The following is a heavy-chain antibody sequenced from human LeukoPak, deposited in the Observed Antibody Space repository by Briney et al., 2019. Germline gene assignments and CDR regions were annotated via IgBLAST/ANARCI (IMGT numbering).Heavy chain of an antibody. CDR1: GYLFTSYW. V-gene: IGHV5-51*01. J-gene: IGHJ6*03. Sequence: GESLKISCKDSGYLFTSYWIGWVRQMSGKGLEWMGIIYPADSDTRYSPSFQGQVTISADKSTNTAYLQWASLKASDTAIYYCARSLGGRFYFMDVWGKGTTVTVSS. CDR2: IYPADSDT. CDR3: ARSLGGRFYFMDV. D-gene: IGHD3-16*01.